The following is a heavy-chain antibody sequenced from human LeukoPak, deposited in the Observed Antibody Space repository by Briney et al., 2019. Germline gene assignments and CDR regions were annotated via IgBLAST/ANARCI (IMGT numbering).Heavy chain of an antibody. J-gene: IGHJ3*02. Sequence: PGGSLRLSCVASGFTFGSCWMHWVRQAPGRGLVWVSRINSDGSTTSYADSVKGRFTMSRDNAKNTLYLQMNSLRAEDTAVYYCARTVAGKGNAFDIWGQGTMVTVSP. CDR1: GFTFGSCW. CDR2: INSDGSTT. D-gene: IGHD6-19*01. CDR3: ARTVAGKGNAFDI. V-gene: IGHV3-74*01.